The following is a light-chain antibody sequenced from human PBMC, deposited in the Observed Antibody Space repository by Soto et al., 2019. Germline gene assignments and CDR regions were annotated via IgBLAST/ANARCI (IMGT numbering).Light chain of an antibody. CDR2: GDN. Sequence: QSVLTQPPSVSGAPGQRVSISCTGSTSNIGAPYDVHWYQHLPGTAPKLLIYGDNNRPSGAPDRFSGSKSGTSASLAITRLQAEDEADYYCQSYDISLHNYVFGTGTKVTVL. CDR3: QSYDISLHNYV. J-gene: IGLJ1*01. V-gene: IGLV1-40*01. CDR1: TSNIGAPYD.